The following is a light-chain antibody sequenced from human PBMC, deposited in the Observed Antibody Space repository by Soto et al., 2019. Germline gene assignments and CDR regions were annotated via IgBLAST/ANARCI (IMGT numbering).Light chain of an antibody. CDR1: QSISTW. CDR3: QQYNRYSIT. Sequence: DIQMTQSPSTVSASVGDRVTITCRASQSISTWLAWYQQKPGKAPKVLIYDASSLESGVPSRFSGSGSGTEFTLTISSMQPDDFATYYCQQYNRYSITFGQGTRLEIK. V-gene: IGKV1-5*01. CDR2: DAS. J-gene: IGKJ5*01.